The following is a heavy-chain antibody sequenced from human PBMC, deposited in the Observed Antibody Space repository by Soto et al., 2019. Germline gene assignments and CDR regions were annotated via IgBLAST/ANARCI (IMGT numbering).Heavy chain of an antibody. CDR3: AREPVTHRYGYYYYDMDV. CDR1: GGTFSSYA. J-gene: IGHJ6*03. D-gene: IGHD3-9*01. V-gene: IGHV1-69*13. CDR2: IIPIFGTA. Sequence: GASVKVSCKASGGTFSSYAISWVRQAPGQGLEWMGGIIPIFGTANYAQKFQGRVTITADESTSTAYMELSSLRSEDTAVYYCAREPVTHRYGYYYYDMDVWGKGTTVTVSS.